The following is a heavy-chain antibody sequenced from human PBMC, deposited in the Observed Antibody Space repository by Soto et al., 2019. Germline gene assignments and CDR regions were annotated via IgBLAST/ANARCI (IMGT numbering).Heavy chain of an antibody. D-gene: IGHD1-1*01. CDR1: GYAFTTYG. CDR3: ARGRYGDY. Sequence: QVHLVQSGAEVKKPGASVKVSCKGSGYAFTTYGITWVRQAPGQGLEWMGWISAHNGNTNYAQKLQGRVTVTRDTSTSTADMELRSLRSDDTAVYYCARGRYGDYWGQVALVTVSS. CDR2: ISAHNGNT. J-gene: IGHJ4*02. V-gene: IGHV1-18*01.